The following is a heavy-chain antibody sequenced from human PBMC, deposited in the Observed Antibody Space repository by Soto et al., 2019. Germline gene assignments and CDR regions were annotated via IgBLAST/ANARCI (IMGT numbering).Heavy chain of an antibody. J-gene: IGHJ6*02. CDR2: IYYSGST. CDR1: GGSISSGGYY. V-gene: IGHV4-31*03. CDR3: ARAAKDYCSSTSCHYSYDYGMDV. Sequence: SETLSLTCTVSGGSISSGGYYWSWIRQHPGKGLEWVGYIYYSGSTYYNPSLKSRVTISVDTSKNQFSLKLSSVTAADTAVYYCARAAKDYCSSTSCHYSYDYGMDVWGQGTKVTVSS. D-gene: IGHD2-2*01.